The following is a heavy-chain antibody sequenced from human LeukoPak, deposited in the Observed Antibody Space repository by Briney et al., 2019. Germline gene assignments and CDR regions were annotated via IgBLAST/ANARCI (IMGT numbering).Heavy chain of an antibody. CDR1: GDSISSYH. Sequence: SETLSLTCTVSGDSISSYHWSWIRQPPGKGLEWIGYIYYSGSTNYNPSLKSRVTISVDTSKNQFSLKLSSVTAADTAVYYCARRYGDYVNWYFDLWGRGTLVTVSS. V-gene: IGHV4-59*01. J-gene: IGHJ2*01. D-gene: IGHD4-17*01. CDR3: ARRYGDYVNWYFDL. CDR2: IYYSGST.